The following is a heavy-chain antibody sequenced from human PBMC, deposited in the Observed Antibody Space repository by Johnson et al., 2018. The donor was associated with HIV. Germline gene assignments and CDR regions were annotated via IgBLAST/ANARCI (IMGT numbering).Heavy chain of an antibody. CDR3: ARDGEDSSGWDNFGAFDI. V-gene: IGHV3-7*01. D-gene: IGHD6-19*01. CDR2: IKQDGSEK. J-gene: IGHJ3*02. Sequence: VQLVESGGGLVQPGGSLRLSCAASGFTFSRYWMSWVRQAPGKGLELVANIKQDGSEKYYVDSVKGRFTISRDNAKNSLYLQMNSLRAEDTAVYYCARDGEDSSGWDNFGAFDIWGQGTMVTVSS. CDR1: GFTFSRYW.